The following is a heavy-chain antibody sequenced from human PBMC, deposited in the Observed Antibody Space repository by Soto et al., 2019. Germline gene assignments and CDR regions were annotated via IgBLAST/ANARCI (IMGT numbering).Heavy chain of an antibody. D-gene: IGHD3-10*01. CDR1: GGSFSGYY. CDR3: ARGRYYGSGSYYKYYFDY. J-gene: IGHJ4*02. CDR2: INHSGST. V-gene: IGHV4-34*01. Sequence: PSETLSLTCAVYGGSFSGYYWSWIRQPPGKGLEWIGEINHSGSTNYNPSLKSRVTISVDTSKNQFSLKLSSVTAADTAVYYCARGRYYGSGSYYKYYFDYWGQGTLVTVSS.